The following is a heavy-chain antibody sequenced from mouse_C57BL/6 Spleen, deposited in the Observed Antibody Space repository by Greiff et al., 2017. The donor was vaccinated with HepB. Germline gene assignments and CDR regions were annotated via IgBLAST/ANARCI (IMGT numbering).Heavy chain of an antibody. V-gene: IGHV1-9*01. J-gene: IGHJ4*01. D-gene: IGHD3-2*02. CDR2: ILPGSGSN. Sequence: QVQLQQSGAELMKPGASVKLSCKATGFTFTGYWIEWVKQRPGHGLEWIGEILPGSGSNDYNENFKGKATFTADTSSNTAYMQLSSLTTEDSAIYYCAKDSSSYFAMDYWGQGTSVTVSS. CDR3: AKDSSSYFAMDY. CDR1: GFTFTGYW.